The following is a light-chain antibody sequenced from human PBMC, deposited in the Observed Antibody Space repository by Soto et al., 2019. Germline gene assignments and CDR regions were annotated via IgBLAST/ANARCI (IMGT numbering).Light chain of an antibody. V-gene: IGKV1-39*01. CDR1: QSISSY. J-gene: IGKJ1*01. CDR3: QQRYSTPRT. CDR2: AAS. Sequence: DIQMTQSPSSLSASVGDRVTITCRASQSISSYLNWYQQKPGKAPKLLIYAASSLQSGVPSRFSGSVSGTDFTLTISSLQPEDFATYYCQQRYSTPRTLGQGTKVDIK.